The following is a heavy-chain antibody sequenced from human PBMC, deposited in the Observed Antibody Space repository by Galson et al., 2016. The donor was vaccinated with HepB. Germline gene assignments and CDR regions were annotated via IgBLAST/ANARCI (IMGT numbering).Heavy chain of an antibody. D-gene: IGHD3-16*01. V-gene: IGHV3-23*01. CDR1: GFSFSSYA. Sequence: SLRLSCAASGFSFSSYAMCWVRQAPGKGLEWVSAIVDSGVTTYYADSVRGRFTSSRDNSKRTLYLQMNSLRAEDTAVYYYAKDTSWALDFWGQGNLVTVSS. J-gene: IGHJ4*02. CDR2: IVDSGVTT. CDR3: AKDTSWALDF.